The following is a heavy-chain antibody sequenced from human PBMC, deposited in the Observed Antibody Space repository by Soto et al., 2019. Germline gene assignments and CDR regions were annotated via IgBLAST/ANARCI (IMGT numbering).Heavy chain of an antibody. V-gene: IGHV4-59*01. Sequence: PSETLSLTCTVSGGSISSDYWSWIRQPPGKGLEWIGYIYYIGSTNYNPSLKSRVTISVDTSKNQFSLKLSSVTAADTAVYYCATEYCSGGTCYPNYWGQGTLVTVSS. D-gene: IGHD2-15*01. CDR2: IYYIGST. J-gene: IGHJ4*02. CDR1: GGSISSDY. CDR3: ATEYCSGGTCYPNY.